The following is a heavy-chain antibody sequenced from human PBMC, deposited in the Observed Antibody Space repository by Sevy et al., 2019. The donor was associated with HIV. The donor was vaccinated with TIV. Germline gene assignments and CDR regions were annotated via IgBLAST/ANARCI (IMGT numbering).Heavy chain of an antibody. CDR3: AKIGAYSGYASFDAFDM. CDR1: GFSFSSYA. V-gene: IGHV3-23*01. J-gene: IGHJ3*02. D-gene: IGHD5-12*01. Sequence: GGSLRLSCAASGFSFSSYAMNWVRQAPGKGLEWISGIRGSGGSTYYADSVKGRFTISRDNSKNPLYLQMNSLRAEDTAIYYCAKIGAYSGYASFDAFDMWGQWTMVTVSS. CDR2: IRGSGGST.